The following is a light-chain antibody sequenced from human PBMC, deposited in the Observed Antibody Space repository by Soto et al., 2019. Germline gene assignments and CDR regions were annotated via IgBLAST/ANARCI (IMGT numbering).Light chain of an antibody. CDR3: QQYGSSFWT. CDR1: QSVSSSY. V-gene: IGKV3-20*01. CDR2: GAS. Sequence: EIVLPQSPGTLSLSPGERATLSCRASQSVSSSYLAWYQQKPGQAPRLLIYGASSRATGIPDRFSGSGSGTDFTLTISRLEPEDFAVYYCQQYGSSFWTFGQGTKV. J-gene: IGKJ1*01.